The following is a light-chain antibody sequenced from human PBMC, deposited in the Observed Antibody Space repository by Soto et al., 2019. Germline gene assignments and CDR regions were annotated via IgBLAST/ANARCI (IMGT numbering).Light chain of an antibody. CDR2: DAS. Sequence: DIQMTQSPSSLSASVGDRVTITCQASQDINNYLNWYQQKPGKAPKLLIYDASSLESGVPSRFSGSGSGTEFTLTISSLQADDFATYYCQQYNRYSWTFGQGTKVDI. CDR1: QDINNY. V-gene: IGKV1-5*01. J-gene: IGKJ1*01. CDR3: QQYNRYSWT.